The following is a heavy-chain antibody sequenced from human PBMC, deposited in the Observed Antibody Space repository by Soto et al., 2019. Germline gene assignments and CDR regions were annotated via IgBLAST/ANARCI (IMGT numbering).Heavy chain of an antibody. CDR2: IYYSGST. J-gene: IGHJ6*02. D-gene: IGHD1-1*01. V-gene: IGHV4-59*01. CDR3: ARGQLERLYYYGMDV. Sequence: SETLSLTCTVSGGSISSYYWSWIRQPPGKGLEWIGYIYYSGSTNYNPSLKSRVTISVDTSKNQFSLKLSSVTAADTAVYYCARGQLERLYYYGMDVWGQGTTVTVSS. CDR1: GGSISSYY.